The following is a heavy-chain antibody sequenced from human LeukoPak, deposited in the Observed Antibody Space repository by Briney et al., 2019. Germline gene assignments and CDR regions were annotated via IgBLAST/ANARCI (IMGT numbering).Heavy chain of an antibody. CDR2: ISYDGSNK. CDR3: ASPVRSSWYSDYYGMDV. J-gene: IGHJ6*02. D-gene: IGHD6-13*01. CDR1: GFTFSSYG. V-gene: IGHV3-30*19. Sequence: GSLRLSCAASGFTFSSYGMHWVRQAPGKGLEWVAVISYDGSNKYYADSVKGRFTISRDNSKNTLYLQMNSLRAEDTAVYYCASPVRSSWYSDYYGMDVWGQGTTVTVSS.